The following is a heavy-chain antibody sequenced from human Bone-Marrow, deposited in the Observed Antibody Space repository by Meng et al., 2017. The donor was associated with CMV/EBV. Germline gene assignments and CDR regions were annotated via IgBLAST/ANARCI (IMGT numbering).Heavy chain of an antibody. V-gene: IGHV3-48*03. CDR1: GFTFSSYE. CDR3: ARSGGSYLDPIDY. J-gene: IGHJ4*02. Sequence: GESLKISCSASGFTFSSYEMNWVRQAPGKGLEWVSYISSRSSTIYYAGSVKGRFTISRDNAKNSLYMQMNSLRAEDSAVYYCARSGGSYLDPIDYWGQGTLVTVSS. D-gene: IGHD1-26*01. CDR2: ISSRSSTI.